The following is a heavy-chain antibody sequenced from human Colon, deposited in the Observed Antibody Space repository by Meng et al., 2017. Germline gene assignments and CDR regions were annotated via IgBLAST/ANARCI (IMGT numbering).Heavy chain of an antibody. D-gene: IGHD2-21*01. Sequence: VRLKHAGPGRVKHSPTLSLICSVSDGSTISGGYYWSWIRQHPQKGLECIGYISNSGSAYYNPSLKSRVSISVDTSKNQFSLKMDTATAADTALYYCARAGLHSYYFDFWGQGTLVTVSS. J-gene: IGHJ4*02. CDR3: ARAGLHSYYFDF. CDR1: DGSTISGGYY. CDR2: ISNSGSA. V-gene: IGHV4-31*02.